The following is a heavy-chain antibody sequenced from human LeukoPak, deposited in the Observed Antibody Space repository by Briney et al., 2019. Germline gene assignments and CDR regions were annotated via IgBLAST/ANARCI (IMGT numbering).Heavy chain of an antibody. D-gene: IGHD6-19*01. CDR1: GYTFTSYG. J-gene: IGHJ3*02. CDR3: ARDYNSGWGYVLDI. V-gene: IGHV1-18*01. CDR2: ISAYNGNT. Sequence: ASVKVSCKASGYTFTSYGISWVRQAPGQGLEWMGWISAYNGNTNYAQKLQGRVTMATDTSTSTAYMELRSLRSDDTDGYYCARDYNSGWGYVLDIWGQGTMVTVSS.